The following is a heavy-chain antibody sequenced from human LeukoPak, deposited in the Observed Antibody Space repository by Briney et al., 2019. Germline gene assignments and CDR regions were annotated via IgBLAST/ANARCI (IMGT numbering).Heavy chain of an antibody. Sequence: PGGSLRLSCAASGFTFSSYGMSWVRQAPGKGLEWVSAISGGGGTKYYADSVKGRFTISRDNSKNTLYLQMNSLRAEDTAVYYCAKTPGYDSNCFDFDYWGQGALVTVSS. D-gene: IGHD6-13*01. V-gene: IGHV3-23*01. J-gene: IGHJ4*02. CDR3: AKTPGYDSNCFDFDY. CDR1: GFTFSSYG. CDR2: ISGGGGTK.